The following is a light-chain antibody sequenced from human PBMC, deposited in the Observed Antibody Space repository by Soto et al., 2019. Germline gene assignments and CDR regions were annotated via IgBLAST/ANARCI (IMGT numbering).Light chain of an antibody. J-gene: IGKJ1*01. CDR1: QSISSY. Sequence: DIQMTQSPSSLSASVGDRVTITCRASQSISSYLNWYQQKPGKAPKLLIYAASSLQSGVPSRLSGSGSGTDFTLTSRSLQPEDFATYYCQQSYSTPRTFGQGTKVEIK. V-gene: IGKV1-39*01. CDR2: AAS. CDR3: QQSYSTPRT.